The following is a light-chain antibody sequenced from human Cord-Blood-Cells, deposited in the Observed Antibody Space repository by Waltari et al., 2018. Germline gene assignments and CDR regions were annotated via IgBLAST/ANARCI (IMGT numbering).Light chain of an antibody. CDR2: AAA. V-gene: IGKV1-39*01. Sequence: EIHMTHSPSSLSASVGDSVTITCRASQSISSHLNWYQQKPGKAPKLLIYAAASLQSGVPSRFSGSGYGTDFTITISSLQPDDFATYDCQQSYSTPITVGQGTRLEIK. CDR3: QQSYSTPIT. CDR1: QSISSH. J-gene: IGKJ5*01.